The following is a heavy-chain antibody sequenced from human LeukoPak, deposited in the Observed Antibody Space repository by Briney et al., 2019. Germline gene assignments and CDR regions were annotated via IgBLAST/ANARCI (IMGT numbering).Heavy chain of an antibody. D-gene: IGHD2-15*01. Sequence: GGSLRLSCAASGFTFSSYAMAWVRQSPGNGLEWVSCITGDGEYTYHTDSVKGRFTISRDNSKNTLYVQMNSLRAEDTAVYYCAKGTLGSCSGGSCYPLDYWGQGTLVTVSS. V-gene: IGHV3-23*01. CDR3: AKGTLGSCSGGSCYPLDY. CDR2: ITGDGEYT. J-gene: IGHJ4*02. CDR1: GFTFSSYA.